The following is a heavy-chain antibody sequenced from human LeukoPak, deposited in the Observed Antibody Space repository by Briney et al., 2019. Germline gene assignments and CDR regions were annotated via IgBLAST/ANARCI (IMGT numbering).Heavy chain of an antibody. Sequence: GGSLRLSCAASGLTFSGYWMSWVRQAPGEGLEWVANIKQDGSEKYYVDSVKGRFTISRDNAKNSLYLQMNSLRAEDTAVYYCARDRRRYFDYWGQGTLVTVSS. CDR1: GLTFSGYW. J-gene: IGHJ4*02. V-gene: IGHV3-7*01. CDR3: ARDRRRYFDY. CDR2: IKQDGSEK.